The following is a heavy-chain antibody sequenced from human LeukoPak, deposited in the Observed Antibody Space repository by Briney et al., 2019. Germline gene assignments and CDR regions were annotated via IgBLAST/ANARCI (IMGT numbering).Heavy chain of an antibody. Sequence: GGSLRLSCAASGFTFSRYAMSWVRRAPGKGLQWVSIISDSGTSTYYADSVKGRFTISRDNSKNTMYLQMNSLRAEDTAVYYCARYGLGDTFDIWGQGTVVTVSS. J-gene: IGHJ3*02. CDR3: ARYGLGDTFDI. V-gene: IGHV3-23*01. CDR2: ISDSGTST. D-gene: IGHD4-17*01. CDR1: GFTFSRYA.